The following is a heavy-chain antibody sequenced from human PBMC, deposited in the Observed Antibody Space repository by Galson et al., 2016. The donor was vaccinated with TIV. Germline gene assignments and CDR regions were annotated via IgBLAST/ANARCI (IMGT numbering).Heavy chain of an antibody. CDR2: INARNGDT. Sequence: SVKVSCKASGYTSTTYAIHWVRQAPGHGLEWMGWINARNGDTKYSQKFQGRVTISRDTSASTAYMELSSLTSEDTAMYYCARGATSDWPFDYWGQATLVTVSS. V-gene: IGHV1-3*01. CDR1: GYTSTTYA. CDR3: ARGATSDWPFDY. D-gene: IGHD6-19*01. J-gene: IGHJ4*02.